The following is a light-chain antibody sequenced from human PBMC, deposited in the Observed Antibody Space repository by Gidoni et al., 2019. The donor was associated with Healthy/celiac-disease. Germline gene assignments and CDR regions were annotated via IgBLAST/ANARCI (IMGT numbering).Light chain of an antibody. CDR1: QDISNY. J-gene: IGKJ4*01. Sequence: SQDISNYLHAYQQKTGKATKLLIYDASTLETGGPSRFSGSASGTDFPFTISSLQPEDIAPSYCQQYANLPPRIFGGGTKVEIK. CDR2: DAS. V-gene: IGKV1-33*01. CDR3: QQYANLPPRI.